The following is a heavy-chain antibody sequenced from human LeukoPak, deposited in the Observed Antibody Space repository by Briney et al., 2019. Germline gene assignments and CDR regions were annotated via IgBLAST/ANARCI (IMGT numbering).Heavy chain of an antibody. CDR3: ARSYYYGSGSYSPRGAFDI. V-gene: IGHV1-2*02. CDR1: GYTFTGYY. J-gene: IGHJ3*02. CDR2: INPNSGGT. Sequence: ASVKVSCKASGYTFTGYYMHWVRQAPGQGLEWMGWINPNSGGTNYAQKLQGRVTMTTDTSTSTAYMELRSLRSDDTAVYYCARSYYYGSGSYSPRGAFDIWGQGTMVTVSS. D-gene: IGHD3-10*01.